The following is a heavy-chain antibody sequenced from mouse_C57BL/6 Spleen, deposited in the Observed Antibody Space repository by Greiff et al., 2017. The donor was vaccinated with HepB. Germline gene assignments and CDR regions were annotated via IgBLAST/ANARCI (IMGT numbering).Heavy chain of an antibody. CDR3: ARWTITTVVATDAMDY. J-gene: IGHJ4*01. Sequence: QVQLQQSGAELVKPGASVKISCKASGYAFSSYWMNWVKQRPGKGLEWIGQIYPGDGDTNYNGKFKGKATLTADKSSSTAYMQLSSLTSEDSAVYFCARWTITTVVATDAMDYWGQGTSVTVSS. CDR2: IYPGDGDT. D-gene: IGHD1-1*01. V-gene: IGHV1-80*01. CDR1: GYAFSSYW.